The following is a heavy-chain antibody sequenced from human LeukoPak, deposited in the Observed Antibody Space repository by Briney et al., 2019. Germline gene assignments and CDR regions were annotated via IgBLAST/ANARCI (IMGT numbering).Heavy chain of an antibody. Sequence: GESLKISCKGSGSSFTSYWISWVRQMPGKGLEWMGRIDPSDSYTNYSPSFQGHVTISADKCISTAYLQWSSLKGSDTGMYYCAGAGIALAGNAEYFQHWGRGTLVSVSS. CDR3: AGAGIALAGNAEYFQH. J-gene: IGHJ1*01. D-gene: IGHD6-19*01. CDR1: GSSFTSYW. CDR2: IDPSDSYT. V-gene: IGHV5-10-1*01.